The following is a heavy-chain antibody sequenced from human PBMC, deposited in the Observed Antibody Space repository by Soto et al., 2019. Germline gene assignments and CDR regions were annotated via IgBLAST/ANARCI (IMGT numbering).Heavy chain of an antibody. CDR1: GFTFSSYS. V-gene: IGHV3-21*01. D-gene: IGHD3-16*02. J-gene: IGHJ4*02. CDR3: AREISTSCYGSIWGSYRECGDY. Sequence: EVQLVESGGGLVKPGGSLRLSCAASGFTFSSYSMNWVRQAPGKGLEWVSSISSSSSYIYYADSVKGRFTISRDNAKNSLYLQMNSLRAEDTAVYYCAREISTSCYGSIWGSYRECGDYWGQGTLVTVSS. CDR2: ISSSSSYI.